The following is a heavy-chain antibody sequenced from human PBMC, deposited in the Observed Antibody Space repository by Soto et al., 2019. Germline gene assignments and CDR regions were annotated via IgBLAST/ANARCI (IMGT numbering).Heavy chain of an antibody. V-gene: IGHV4-39*01. CDR2: IYYSGST. CDR3: ARHGMAYYDSSGYYYSPYYFDY. Sequence: QLQLQESGPGLVKPSETLSLTCTVSGGSISSSSYYWGWIRQPPGKGLEWIGSIYYSGSTYYNPSLKSRVTTSVDTSKRQFSLTLSSVTAADTAVYYCARHGMAYYDSSGYYYSPYYFDYWGQGTLVTVSS. CDR1: GGSISSSSYY. D-gene: IGHD3-22*01. J-gene: IGHJ4*02.